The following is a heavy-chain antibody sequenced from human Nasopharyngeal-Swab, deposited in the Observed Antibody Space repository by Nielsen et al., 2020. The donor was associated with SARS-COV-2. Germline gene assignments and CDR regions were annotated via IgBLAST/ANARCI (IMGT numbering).Heavy chain of an antibody. V-gene: IGHV3-23*01. Sequence: VGQAPGKGLEWVSAISGSGGSTYYADSVKGRFTISRDNSKNTLYLQMNSLRAEDTAVYYCAKDEYIVVVPAALRLDYWGQGTLVTVSS. J-gene: IGHJ4*02. D-gene: IGHD2-2*01. CDR2: ISGSGGST. CDR3: AKDEYIVVVPAALRLDY.